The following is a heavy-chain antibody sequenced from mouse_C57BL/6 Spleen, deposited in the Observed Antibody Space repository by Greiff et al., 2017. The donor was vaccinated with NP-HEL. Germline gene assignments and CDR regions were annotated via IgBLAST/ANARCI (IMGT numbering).Heavy chain of an antibody. CDR3: ARHDSNYYFDY. J-gene: IGHJ2*01. Sequence: EVKLVESGGDLVKPGGSLKLSCAASGFTFSSYGMSWVRQTPDKRLEWVATISSGGSYTSYPDSVKGRFTISRDNAKNTLYLQMSSLKSEDTAMYYWARHDSNYYFDYWGQGTTLTVSS. CDR1: GFTFSSYG. CDR2: ISSGGSYT. V-gene: IGHV5-6*01. D-gene: IGHD2-5*01.